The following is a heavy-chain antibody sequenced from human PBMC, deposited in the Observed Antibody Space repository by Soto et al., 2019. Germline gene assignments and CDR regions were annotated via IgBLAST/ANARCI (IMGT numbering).Heavy chain of an antibody. D-gene: IGHD6-19*01. Sequence: QVHLVQSGAEVKRPGASVKVSCKASGYAFTGRYLHWVRQAPGQGLEWMGAIDPKSGATNYAQKFQDWVTMTRDTSISTAYMEVSRLKFDDTAVYYCARVTVAGTMSIYGLDIWGQGTTVTVSS. CDR2: IDPKSGAT. CDR3: ARVTVAGTMSIYGLDI. V-gene: IGHV1-2*04. CDR1: GYAFTGRY. J-gene: IGHJ6*02.